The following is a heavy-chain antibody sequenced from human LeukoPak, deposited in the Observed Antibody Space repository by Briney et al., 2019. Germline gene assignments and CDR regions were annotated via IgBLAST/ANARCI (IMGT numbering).Heavy chain of an antibody. Sequence: ASVKVSCKASGYTFTGYYMHWVRRAPGQGLEWMGWINPNSGGTNYAQKFQGWVTMTRDTSISTAYMELSRLRFDDTAVYYCARSGYSSSSDFDYWGQRTLVTVSS. J-gene: IGHJ4*02. V-gene: IGHV1-2*04. CDR2: INPNSGGT. D-gene: IGHD6-13*01. CDR3: ARSGYSSSSDFDY. CDR1: GYTFTGYY.